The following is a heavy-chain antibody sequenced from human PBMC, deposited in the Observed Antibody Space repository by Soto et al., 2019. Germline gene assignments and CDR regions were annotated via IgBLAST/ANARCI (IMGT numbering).Heavy chain of an antibody. Sequence: PSETLSLTCTVSGGSISSGDYYWSWIRQPPGKGLEWIGYIYYSGSTYYNPSLKSRVTISVDTSKNQFSLKLSSVTAADTAVYYCARGLDSAPEYYFDYWGQGTLVTVSS. V-gene: IGHV4-30-4*01. J-gene: IGHJ4*02. CDR1: GGSISSGDYY. D-gene: IGHD2-15*01. CDR3: ARGLDSAPEYYFDY. CDR2: IYYSGST.